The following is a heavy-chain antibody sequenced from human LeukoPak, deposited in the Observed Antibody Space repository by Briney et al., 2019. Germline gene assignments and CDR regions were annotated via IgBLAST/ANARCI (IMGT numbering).Heavy chain of an antibody. V-gene: IGHV1-69*05. CDR2: IIPIFGTA. J-gene: IGHJ4*02. CDR3: ARHDAGIAARPFDN. D-gene: IGHD6-6*01. Sequence: SVKVSCKASGGTFSSYAIGWVRQPPGQGLEWMGGIIPIFGTANYAQKFQGRVTITTDESTSTAYMELSSLRSEDTAVYYCARHDAGIAARPFDNWGQGTLVTVSS. CDR1: GGTFSSYA.